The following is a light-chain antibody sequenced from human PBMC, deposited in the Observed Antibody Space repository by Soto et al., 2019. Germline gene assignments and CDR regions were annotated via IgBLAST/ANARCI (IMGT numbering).Light chain of an antibody. J-gene: IGLJ1*01. CDR1: NSDIGTRNG. CDR3: SSYTSTTTVRFV. CDR2: GNG. Sequence: QSVLTQPPSVSGAPGQRVTISCTGINSDIGTRNGVHWYQQLPGRAPKLLIYGNGNRPSRISSRFSGSKSANTASLTISGLQAEDEALYYCSSYTSTTTVRFVFGTGTKLTVL. V-gene: IGLV1-40*01.